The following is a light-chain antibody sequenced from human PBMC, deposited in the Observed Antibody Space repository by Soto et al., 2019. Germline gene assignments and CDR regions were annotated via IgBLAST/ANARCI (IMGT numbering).Light chain of an antibody. CDR1: QSVLYSSNNKNY. J-gene: IGKJ1*01. CDR3: QQYYSTPT. V-gene: IGKV4-1*01. Sequence: DIVMTQSPDSLAVSLGERATINCKSSQSVLYSSNNKNYLAWYQQKPGQPPKLLIYWASTRESGVPDRFSGSESGTYFTLTISSLQAEDVAVYYCQQYYSTPTFGQGTKVEIK. CDR2: WAS.